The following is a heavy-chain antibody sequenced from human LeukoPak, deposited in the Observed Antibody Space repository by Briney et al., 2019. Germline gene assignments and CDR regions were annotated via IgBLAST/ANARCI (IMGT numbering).Heavy chain of an antibody. Sequence: ASVKVSCKASGYTSTGYYMHWVRQAPGQGVEWMGWINPNSGGTNYAQKFQGRVTMTRDTSISTAYMELSRLRSDDTAVYYCARGGRSTVVRGVISDYWGQGTLVTVSS. J-gene: IGHJ4*02. D-gene: IGHD3-10*01. CDR3: ARGGRSTVVRGVISDY. CDR1: GYTSTGYY. V-gene: IGHV1-2*02. CDR2: INPNSGGT.